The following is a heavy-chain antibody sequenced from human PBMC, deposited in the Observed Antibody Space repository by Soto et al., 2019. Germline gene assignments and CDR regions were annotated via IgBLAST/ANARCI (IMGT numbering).Heavy chain of an antibody. J-gene: IGHJ6*02. CDR3: ARERGYYYDSSGYPDLMDV. Sequence: PSETLSLTCAVSGGSISSGGYSWSWIRQPPGKGLEWIGYIYHSGSTYYNPSLKSRVTISVDRSKNQFSLKLSSVTAADTAVYYCARERGYYYDSSGYPDLMDVWGQGTTVTVSS. CDR1: GGSISSGGYS. D-gene: IGHD3-22*01. V-gene: IGHV4-30-2*01. CDR2: IYHSGST.